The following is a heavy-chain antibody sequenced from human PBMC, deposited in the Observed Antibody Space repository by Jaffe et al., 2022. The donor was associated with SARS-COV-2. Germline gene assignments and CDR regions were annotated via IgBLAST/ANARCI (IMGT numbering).Heavy chain of an antibody. Sequence: EVQLVESGGGLVKPGGSLRLSCAASGFTFSSYSMNWVRQAPGKGLEWVSSISSSSSYIYYADSVKGRFTISRDNAKNSLYLQMNSLRAEDTAVYYCARDRMTTGFYYYYYGMDVWGQGTTVTVSS. J-gene: IGHJ6*02. V-gene: IGHV3-21*01. D-gene: IGHD4-17*01. CDR2: ISSSSSYI. CDR1: GFTFSSYS. CDR3: ARDRMTTGFYYYYYGMDV.